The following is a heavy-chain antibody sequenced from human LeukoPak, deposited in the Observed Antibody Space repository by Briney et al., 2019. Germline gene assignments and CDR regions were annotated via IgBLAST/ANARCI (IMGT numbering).Heavy chain of an antibody. CDR3: AKDRKYCRSTRRPVGNYFDY. CDR1: GFTFSSYA. Sequence: GGSLRLSCAASGFTFSSYAMHWVRQAPGKGLEWVAAIWYDGTNKYYVDSVKGRFSISRDNSMNTLDLQMNGLRADDAAVYYCAKDRKYCRSTRRPVGNYFDYWGQGTLVTVSS. V-gene: IGHV3-33*06. D-gene: IGHD2-2*01. J-gene: IGHJ4*02. CDR2: IWYDGTNK.